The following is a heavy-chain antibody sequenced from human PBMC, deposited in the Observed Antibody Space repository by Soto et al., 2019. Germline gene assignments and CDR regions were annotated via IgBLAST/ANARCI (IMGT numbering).Heavy chain of an antibody. V-gene: IGHV2-70*01. CDR1: GFSLSTSGMC. CDR3: ARQANSSAYSENGRDV. CDR2: IDWDDDK. J-gene: IGHJ6*02. D-gene: IGHD6-19*01. Sequence: SGPTLVNPTQTLTLTCTFSGFSLSTSGMCVSWIRQPPGKALEWLALIDWDDDKYYSTSLKTRLTISKDTSKNQVVLTMTNMDPVDTATYYCARQANSSAYSENGRDVCGQGTTFIVS.